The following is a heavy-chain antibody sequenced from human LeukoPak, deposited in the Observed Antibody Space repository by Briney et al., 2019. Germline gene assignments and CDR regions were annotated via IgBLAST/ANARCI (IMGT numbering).Heavy chain of an antibody. CDR1: GFTFSSYW. J-gene: IGHJ3*02. CDR3: AREPPRSRGSDAFDI. Sequence: GGSLRLSCAASGFTFSSYWMSWVRQAPGKGLEWVANIKQDGSEKYYVDSVKGRFTISRDNAKNSLYLQMNSLRAEDTAVYYCAREPPRSRGSDAFDIWGQGTMVTVSS. V-gene: IGHV3-7*01. D-gene: IGHD3-22*01. CDR2: IKQDGSEK.